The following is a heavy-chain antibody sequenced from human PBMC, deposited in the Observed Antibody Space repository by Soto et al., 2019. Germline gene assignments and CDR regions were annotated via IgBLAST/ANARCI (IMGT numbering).Heavy chain of an antibody. CDR3: AHRPRGFSYYFDY. CDR1: GFSLTTRGVG. D-gene: IGHD3-10*01. V-gene: IGHV2-5*02. CDR2: IYWDDDE. J-gene: IGHJ4*02. Sequence: QITLKESGPTLVKPTQTLTLTCTFSGFSLTTRGVGVGWIRQPPGKALEWLALIYWDDDEGYSPSLKSRLTIPKDTPKNPVVPTMTHLDPVDTATYYCAHRPRGFSYYFDYWGQGTLVTVSS.